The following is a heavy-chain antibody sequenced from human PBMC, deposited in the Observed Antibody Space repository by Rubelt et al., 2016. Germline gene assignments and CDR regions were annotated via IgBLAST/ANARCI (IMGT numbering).Heavy chain of an antibody. CDR3: ARYYYTPRGYDY. J-gene: IGHJ4*02. V-gene: IGHV4-61*05. D-gene: IGHD3-10*01. CDR1: GGSISSRSYY. CDR2: INHSGNT. Sequence: QLQLQESGPGLVKPSETLSLTCTVSGGSISSRSYYWGWIRQPPGKGLEWIGEINHSGNTNYNPSLKTRVAMSVDKSKNQFSLRLTSVTAADTALYFCARYYYTPRGYDYWGQGTLVTVSS.